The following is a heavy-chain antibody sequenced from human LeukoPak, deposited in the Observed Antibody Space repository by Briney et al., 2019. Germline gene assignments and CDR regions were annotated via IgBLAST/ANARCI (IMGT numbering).Heavy chain of an antibody. CDR2: IIPVFGTA. CDR3: ARGRDCSSTSCYSLKPRGAWFDP. V-gene: IGHV1-69*01. D-gene: IGHD2-2*02. CDR1: GGTFSSYA. Sequence: ASVKVSCKASGGTFSSYAISWVRQAPGQGLEWMGGIIPVFGTANYAQKFQGRVTITADESTSTAYMELSSLRSEDTAVYYCARGRDCSSTSCYSLKPRGAWFDPWGQGTLVTVSS. J-gene: IGHJ5*02.